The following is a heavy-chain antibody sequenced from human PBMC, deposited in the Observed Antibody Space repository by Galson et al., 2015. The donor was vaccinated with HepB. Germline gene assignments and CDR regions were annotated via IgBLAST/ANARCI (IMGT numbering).Heavy chain of an antibody. Sequence: SLRLSCAASGFSFRSFGMHWVRQAPGKGLEWVGFIRYDGSNKYYADSVKGRFTISRDNSKSTLYLHMSSLGSEDTAVYHCAKDEVGVAGEEYWGQGTLVTVSS. CDR2: IRYDGSNK. D-gene: IGHD6-19*01. CDR3: AKDEVGVAGEEY. J-gene: IGHJ4*02. V-gene: IGHV3-30*02. CDR1: GFSFRSFG.